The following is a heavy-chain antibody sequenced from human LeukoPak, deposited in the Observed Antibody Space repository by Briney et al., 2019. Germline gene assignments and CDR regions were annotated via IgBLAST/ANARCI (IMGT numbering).Heavy chain of an antibody. CDR1: GFTFSDYS. D-gene: IGHD3-10*01. CDR2: ISGSGGYT. CDR3: LRERFHRSGAPKFDF. Sequence: GGSLRLSCAASGFTFSDYSMSWVRQTPRKGLEWVSCISGSGGYTYYADSVKGRFTISRDNAKNSLHLQVNSLRAEDTSFYYCLRERFHRSGAPKFDFWGQGTLVTVSS. V-gene: IGHV3-21*04. J-gene: IGHJ4*02.